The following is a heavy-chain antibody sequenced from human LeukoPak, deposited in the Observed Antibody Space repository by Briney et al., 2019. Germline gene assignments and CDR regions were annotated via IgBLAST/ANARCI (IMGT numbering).Heavy chain of an antibody. CDR2: IYFSGTT. J-gene: IGHJ6*01. CDR1: GFSISNYY. V-gene: IGHV4-59*01. D-gene: IGHD4-11*01. CDR3: GRVDPQTTVPEGLWV. Sequence: SETLSLTCTVSGFSISNYYWSWLRQPPGKGLEWIGYIYFSGTTNINPSLKSRVTISVDMSKNQFSLKLSSVAAAHTAGYYCGRVDPQTTVPEGLWVWGQGTTVSVSS.